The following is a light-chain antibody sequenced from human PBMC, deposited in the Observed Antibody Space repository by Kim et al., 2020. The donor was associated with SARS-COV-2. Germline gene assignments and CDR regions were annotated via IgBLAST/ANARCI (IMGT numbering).Light chain of an antibody. CDR1: QSILHSSNNKNY. Sequence: DIVMTQSPDSLAVSLGERATINCKSSQSILHSSNNKNYLAWYQQKPGQPPKLHIYWASTRESGVPDRFSGSGSGTDFTLTVSSLQAEDVAVYYCQQYYDARTFGQGTKLEI. V-gene: IGKV4-1*01. J-gene: IGKJ2*02. CDR3: QQYYDART. CDR2: WAS.